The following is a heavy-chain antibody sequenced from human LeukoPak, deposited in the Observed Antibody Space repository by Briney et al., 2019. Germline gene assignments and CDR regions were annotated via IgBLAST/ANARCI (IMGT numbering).Heavy chain of an antibody. CDR2: IYPDDSDT. CDR1: GYSFTNYW. D-gene: IGHD3-10*01. V-gene: IGHV5-51*01. CDR3: ASRLWFGEFADAFNI. J-gene: IGHJ3*02. Sequence: GESLKISCKGSGYSFTNYWLGWVRQMPGKGLEWMGTIYPDDSDTRYSPSLQGQVTISVDKSISTAYLQWSSLKASDTAMYYCASRLWFGEFADAFNIWGQGTMVTVSS.